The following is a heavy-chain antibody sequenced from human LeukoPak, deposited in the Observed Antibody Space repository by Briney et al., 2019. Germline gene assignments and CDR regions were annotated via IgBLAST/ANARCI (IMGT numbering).Heavy chain of an antibody. Sequence: GGSLRLSCAASGFTFDDYAMHWVRQAPGKGLEWVSGISWNSGSIGYADSVKGRFTISRDNAKNSLYLQMNSLRAEDTALYYCAKGQGSSGWTRIDYWGQGTLVTVSS. CDR3: AKGQGSSGWTRIDY. J-gene: IGHJ4*02. D-gene: IGHD6-19*01. V-gene: IGHV3-9*01. CDR1: GFTFDDYA. CDR2: ISWNSGSI.